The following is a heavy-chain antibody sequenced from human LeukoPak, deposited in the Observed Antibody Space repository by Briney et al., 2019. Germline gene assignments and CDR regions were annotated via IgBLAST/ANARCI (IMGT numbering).Heavy chain of an antibody. Sequence: GGSLRLSCAASGFTFDDYAMHWVRQAPGKGLEWVSGISWNSGSIGYADSVKGRFTISRDNAKNSLYLQMNSLRAEDTALYYCATTYDLWSGYALGYWGQGTLVTVSS. CDR2: ISWNSGSI. CDR1: GFTFDDYA. J-gene: IGHJ4*02. V-gene: IGHV3-9*01. D-gene: IGHD3-3*01. CDR3: ATTYDLWSGYALGY.